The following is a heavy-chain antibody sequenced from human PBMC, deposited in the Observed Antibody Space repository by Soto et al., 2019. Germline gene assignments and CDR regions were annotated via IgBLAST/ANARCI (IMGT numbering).Heavy chain of an antibody. CDR1: GYSFTSYW. CDR2: IDPSDSYT. Sequence: RGESLKISCKGSGYSFTSYWISWVRQMPGKGLEWMGRIDPSDSYTNYSPSFQGHVTISADKSISTAYLQWSSLKASDTAMYYCARVRRDYDSSGYYYYYGMDVWGQGTTVTVSS. J-gene: IGHJ6*02. CDR3: ARVRRDYDSSGYYYYYGMDV. V-gene: IGHV5-10-1*01. D-gene: IGHD3-22*01.